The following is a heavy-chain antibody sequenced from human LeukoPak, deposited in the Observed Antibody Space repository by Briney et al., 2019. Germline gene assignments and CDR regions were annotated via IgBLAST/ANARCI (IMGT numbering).Heavy chain of an antibody. V-gene: IGHV3-23*01. D-gene: IGHD6-13*01. CDR1: GFTFSSYA. CDR3: AKDRGARIAAAGYMDV. CDR2: ISGSGGST. J-gene: IGHJ6*03. Sequence: PGGSLRLSCAASGFTFSSYAMSWVRQAPGKGLEWVSAISGSGGSTYYADSVKGRFTISRDNSKNTLYLQMNSLRAEVTAVYYCAKDRGARIAAAGYMDVWGKGTTVTVSS.